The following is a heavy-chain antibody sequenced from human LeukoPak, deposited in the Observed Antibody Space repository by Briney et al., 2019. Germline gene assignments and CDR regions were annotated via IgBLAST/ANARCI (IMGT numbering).Heavy chain of an antibody. Sequence: ASVKVSCKASGYTFTSYDINWVRQATGQGLEWMGWMNPNSGNTGYAQKFQGRVTMTRDTSTSTVYMELSSLRSEDTAVYYCARDFGSSKTYYDILTGYYSGEEYWFDPWGQGTLVTVSS. J-gene: IGHJ5*02. CDR1: GYTFTSYD. D-gene: IGHD3-9*01. V-gene: IGHV1-8*01. CDR3: ARDFGSSKTYYDILTGYYSGEEYWFDP. CDR2: MNPNSGNT.